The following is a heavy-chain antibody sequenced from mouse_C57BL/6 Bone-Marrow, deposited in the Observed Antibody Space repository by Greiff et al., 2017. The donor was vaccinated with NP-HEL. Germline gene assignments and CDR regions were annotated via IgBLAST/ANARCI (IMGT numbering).Heavy chain of an antibody. J-gene: IGHJ2*01. CDR3: ARHGYYYGSSYAVLYFDY. V-gene: IGHV1-62-2*01. D-gene: IGHD1-1*01. CDR2: FYPGSGSI. Sequence: VKLVESGAELVKPGASVKLSCKASGYTFTEYTIHWVKQRSGQGLEWIGWFYPGSGSIKYNEKFKDKATLTADKSSSTVYMELSRLTSEDSAVYFCARHGYYYGSSYAVLYFDYWGQGTTLTVSS. CDR1: GYTFTEYT.